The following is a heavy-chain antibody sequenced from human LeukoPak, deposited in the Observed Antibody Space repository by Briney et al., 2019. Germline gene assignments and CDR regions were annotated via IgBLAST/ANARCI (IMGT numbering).Heavy chain of an antibody. CDR1: GDSISSSSYY. D-gene: IGHD1-26*01. CDR2: IYYSGST. J-gene: IGHJ4*02. CDR3: ARREILMWELLPGRIDY. Sequence: SETLSLTCTVSGDSISSSSYYWGWIRQPPGTGLEWIGSIYYSGSTYYNPSLKSRVTISVDTSKNQFSLKLSSETAADTAVYYSARREILMWELLPGRIDYWGQGTLVTVSS. V-gene: IGHV4-39*01.